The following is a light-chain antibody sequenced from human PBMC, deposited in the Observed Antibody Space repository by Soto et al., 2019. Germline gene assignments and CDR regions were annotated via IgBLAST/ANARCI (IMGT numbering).Light chain of an antibody. CDR3: QQSYSTPQNS. CDR1: QSIRYY. J-gene: IGKJ2*01. CDR2: AAS. Sequence: DIQMTQSPSSLSASVGDRVTITCRASQSIRYYLNWYQQKPGKAPKLLIYAASSLQSGVPSRFSGSGSETDFTLTISSPQPEDFATYYCQQSYSTPQNSFGQGTKLEIK. V-gene: IGKV1-39*01.